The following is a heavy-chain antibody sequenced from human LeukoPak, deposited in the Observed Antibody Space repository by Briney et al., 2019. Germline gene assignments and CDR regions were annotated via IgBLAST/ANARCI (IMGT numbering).Heavy chain of an antibody. V-gene: IGHV3-23*01. J-gene: IGHJ4*02. Sequence: GGSLRLSCAASGCTFTTYAMSWVRQAPGKGPEWVSTINGSGGRTYYADSLKGRFTISRDNSKNTLYLQMNSLRAEDTAVYYCAIGPPYGGYSDWGQGTLVTVSS. CDR3: AIGPPYGGYSD. D-gene: IGHD5-12*01. CDR2: INGSGGRT. CDR1: GCTFTTYA.